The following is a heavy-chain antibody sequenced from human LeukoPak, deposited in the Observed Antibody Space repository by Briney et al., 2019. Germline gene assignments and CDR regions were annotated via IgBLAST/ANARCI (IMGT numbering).Heavy chain of an antibody. CDR3: ARDGRTMASSQPYNFDS. D-gene: IGHD5-24*01. Sequence: GASVKVSCKASGYTFTGYYMHWVRQAPGQRLEWMGWINPNSGGTNYAQKFQGRVTMTRDTSISTAYMELSRLRSDDTAVYYCARDGRTMASSQPYNFDSWGQGTLVTVSS. J-gene: IGHJ4*02. CDR2: INPNSGGT. CDR1: GYTFTGYY. V-gene: IGHV1-2*02.